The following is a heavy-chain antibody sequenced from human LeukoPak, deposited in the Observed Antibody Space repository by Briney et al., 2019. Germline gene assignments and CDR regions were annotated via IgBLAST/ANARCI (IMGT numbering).Heavy chain of an antibody. D-gene: IGHD3-16*01. CDR2: IRYDGSNK. Sequence: PGGSLRLSCVASGFTFSSHGMHWVRQAPGKGLEWVAFIRYDGSNKYYADSVKGRFTISRDNSKNTLYLQMNSLRAEDTAVYYCARDPWGHKGNYYYMDVWGKGTTVTVSS. CDR3: ARDPWGHKGNYYYMDV. J-gene: IGHJ6*03. CDR1: GFTFSSHG. V-gene: IGHV3-30*02.